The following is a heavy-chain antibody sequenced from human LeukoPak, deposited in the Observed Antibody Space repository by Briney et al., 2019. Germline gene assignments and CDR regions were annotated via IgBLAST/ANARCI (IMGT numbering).Heavy chain of an antibody. D-gene: IGHD3-10*01. CDR2: ISGSGGST. V-gene: IGHV3-23*01. Sequence: GGSLRLSCAASGFTFSSYAMHWVRQAPGKGLEWVSAISGSGGSTYYADSVKGQFTISRDNSKNTLYLQMNSLRAEDTAVYYCAKDMGLWFGELPNPSLWGQGAPVTVSS. J-gene: IGHJ1*01. CDR1: GFTFSSYA. CDR3: AKDMGLWFGELPNPSL.